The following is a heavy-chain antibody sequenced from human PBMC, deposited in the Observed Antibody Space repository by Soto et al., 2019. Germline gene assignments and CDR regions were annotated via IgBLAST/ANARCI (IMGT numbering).Heavy chain of an antibody. CDR3: ARVAGEDRYDILTGYYNVGSGFDP. D-gene: IGHD3-9*01. CDR1: GFTFSSYG. J-gene: IGHJ5*02. V-gene: IGHV3-33*01. Sequence: GGSLRLSCAASGFTFSSYGMHWVRQAPGKGLEWVAVIWYDGSNKYYADSVKGRFTISRDNSKNTLYLQMNSLRAEDTAVYYCARVAGEDRYDILTGYYNVGSGFDPWGQGTLVTVSS. CDR2: IWYDGSNK.